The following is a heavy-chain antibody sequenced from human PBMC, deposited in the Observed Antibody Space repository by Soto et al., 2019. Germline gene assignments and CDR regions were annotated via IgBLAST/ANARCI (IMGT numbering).Heavy chain of an antibody. D-gene: IGHD3-10*01. V-gene: IGHV3-30*03. Sequence: QVQLVESGGALVRLGGSLSPPVEALGFTSRNYGCHGVPQVPGKGLEWVAVISYDGSNKYYADSVKGRFTISRDNSKNTLYLQMNSLTTEDTAVYYCARDWVWFGAHPIDYWGQGTLVTVSS. J-gene: IGHJ4*02. CDR1: GFTSRNYG. CDR2: ISYDGSNK. CDR3: ARDWVWFGAHPIDY.